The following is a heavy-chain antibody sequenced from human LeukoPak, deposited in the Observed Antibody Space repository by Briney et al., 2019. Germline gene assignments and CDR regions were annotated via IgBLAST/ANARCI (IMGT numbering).Heavy chain of an antibody. CDR2: IKSKTYVRTT. CDR3: TTAFAYYYDSSGYSSFDY. CDR1: GFTFSNAW. Sequence: GGSLRLSCAASGFTFSNAWMSWVRQAPGKGLEWVGRIKSKTYVRTTDYAAPVKGRFTISRDDSKNTLYLQMNSLKTEDTAVYYCTTAFAYYYDSSGYSSFDYWGQGTLVTVSS. J-gene: IGHJ4*02. D-gene: IGHD3-22*01. V-gene: IGHV3-15*01.